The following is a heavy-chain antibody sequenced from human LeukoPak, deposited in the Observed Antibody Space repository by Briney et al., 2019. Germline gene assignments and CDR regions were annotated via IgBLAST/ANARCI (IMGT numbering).Heavy chain of an antibody. CDR2: ISWNSGSI. V-gene: IGHV3-9*01. D-gene: IGHD6-13*01. J-gene: IGHJ4*02. CDR1: GFTFDDYA. CDR3: AKAAAAGTGTGTDFDY. Sequence: PGGSLRLSCAASGFTFDDYAMNWVRQAPGKGLEWVSGISWNSGSIGYADSVKGRFTISRDNAKNSLYLQMNSLRAEDTALYYCAKAAAAGTGTGTDFDYWGQGTLVTVSS.